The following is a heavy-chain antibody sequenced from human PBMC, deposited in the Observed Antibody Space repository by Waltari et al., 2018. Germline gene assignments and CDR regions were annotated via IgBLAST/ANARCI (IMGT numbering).Heavy chain of an antibody. J-gene: IGHJ6*02. CDR2: ISAYNGHT. CDR3: ARDGSDRSYGMDV. V-gene: IGHV1-18*01. D-gene: IGHD2-2*03. Sequence: QVLLVQSGAEVQKPGASVKVSCKASGYPFKRYGISWVRQAPGQGFEWMGWISAYNGHTQYVCECQCRVPMTTDTSTTTPYMELRSLRFDDTAVYYCARDGSDRSYGMDVWGQGTTVTVSS. CDR1: GYPFKRYG.